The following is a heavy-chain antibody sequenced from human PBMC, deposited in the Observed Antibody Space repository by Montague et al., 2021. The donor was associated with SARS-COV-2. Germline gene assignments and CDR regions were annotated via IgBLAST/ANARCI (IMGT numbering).Heavy chain of an antibody. J-gene: IGHJ5*02. CDR1: GAPITSRY. D-gene: IGHD1-26*01. Sequence: SETLSLTCTVSGAPITSRYWSWIRQPPGKGLEWIGYYYSGSTRYNPSLKSRVTISVDTSKSQFSVKVTSVTAADTAVYYCARQGGSNYGWFDPWGQGTLVTVSS. CDR2: YYSGST. CDR3: ARQGGSNYGWFDP. V-gene: IGHV4-59*08.